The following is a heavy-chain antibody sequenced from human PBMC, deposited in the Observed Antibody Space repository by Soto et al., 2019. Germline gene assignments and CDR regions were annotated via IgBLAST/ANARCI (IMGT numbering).Heavy chain of an antibody. CDR3: ARDLGTGTDY. D-gene: IGHD1-1*01. CDR2: IYHSGAT. J-gene: IGHJ4*02. Sequence: QVHLQESGPGLVKPSGTLSLTCAVSGDSITSSNWWSWVRQAPGKGLEWIGEIYHSGATTYTPSLKTLATLSVDPSNNHFSLKLTSVTAADTAVYFCARDLGTGTDYWVRGTLVTVAS. CDR1: GDSITSSNW. V-gene: IGHV4-4*02.